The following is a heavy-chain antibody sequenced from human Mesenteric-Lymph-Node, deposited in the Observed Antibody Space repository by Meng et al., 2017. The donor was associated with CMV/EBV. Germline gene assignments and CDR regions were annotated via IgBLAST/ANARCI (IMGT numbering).Heavy chain of an antibody. CDR3: AGGIAAAGSRWFDP. J-gene: IGHJ5*02. CDR2: ISPILGIE. V-gene: IGHV1-69*02. D-gene: IGHD6-13*01. Sequence: QVQLVQSGAEVKKPGSSVKVSCKASGGTFSSYTISWVRQAHRQGLEWMGRISPILGIENYAQKYQGRVTITADKSTSTAYMELSSLRSEYTAVYYCAGGIAAAGSRWFDPWGQGTLVTVSS. CDR1: GGTFSSYT.